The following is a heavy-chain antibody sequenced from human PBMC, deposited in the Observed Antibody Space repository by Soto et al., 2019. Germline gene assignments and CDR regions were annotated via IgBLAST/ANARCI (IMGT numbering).Heavy chain of an antibody. Sequence: SETLSLTCTVSGGSISSYYWSWIRQPPGKGLEWIGYIYYSGSTNYNPSLKSRVTISVDTSKNQFSLKLSSVTAADTAVYYCARSITIFGRTYFDYWGQGTLVTVSS. J-gene: IGHJ4*02. CDR3: ARSITIFGRTYFDY. D-gene: IGHD3-3*01. CDR2: IYYSGST. CDR1: GGSISSYY. V-gene: IGHV4-59*08.